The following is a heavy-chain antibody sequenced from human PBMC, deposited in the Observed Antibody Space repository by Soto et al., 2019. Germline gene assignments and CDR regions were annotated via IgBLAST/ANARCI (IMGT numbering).Heavy chain of an antibody. Sequence: QVQLVQSGAEVKKPGASVKVSCKASGYTFTSYSINWVRQATGQGLEWVGWMNTNNGNTGYAQKFQGRVTMTRDTSISTAYMELSSLTCEDTAVYYCARDYGGSSGWFDPWGQGTLVTVSS. V-gene: IGHV1-8*01. CDR1: GYTFTSYS. CDR3: ARDYGGSSGWFDP. CDR2: MNTNNGNT. D-gene: IGHD4-17*01. J-gene: IGHJ5*02.